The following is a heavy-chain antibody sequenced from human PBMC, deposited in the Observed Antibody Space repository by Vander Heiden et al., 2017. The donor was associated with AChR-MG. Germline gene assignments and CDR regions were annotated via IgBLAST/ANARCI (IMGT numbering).Heavy chain of an antibody. V-gene: IGHV5-10-1*03. D-gene: IGHD2-2*01. Sequence: EVQLVQSGAEVKKPGESLRISCKVSGYSFTSYWITWVRQVPGEGLEWMGMIDPSDSYTKYSPSFQGHVTISAEKSISTAYLQWSSLKASDTAMYFCATQTSAQGVFVYWGQGTLVTVSS. CDR2: IDPSDSYT. J-gene: IGHJ4*02. CDR1: GYSFTSYW. CDR3: ATQTSAQGVFVY.